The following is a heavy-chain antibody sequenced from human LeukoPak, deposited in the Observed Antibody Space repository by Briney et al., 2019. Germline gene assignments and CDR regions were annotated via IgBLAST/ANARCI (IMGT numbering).Heavy chain of an antibody. CDR2: MNPNSGNT. V-gene: IGHV1-8*01. CDR1: GYTFTSYD. CDR3: ARVGAYGGNSGSWFY. D-gene: IGHD4-23*01. Sequence: GASVKVSCKASGYTFTSYDINWLRQATGQGLEWMGWMNPNSGNTGYAQKFQGRVTMTRNTSISTAYMELSSLRSEDTAVYYCARVGAYGGNSGSWFYWGQGTLVTVSS. J-gene: IGHJ4*02.